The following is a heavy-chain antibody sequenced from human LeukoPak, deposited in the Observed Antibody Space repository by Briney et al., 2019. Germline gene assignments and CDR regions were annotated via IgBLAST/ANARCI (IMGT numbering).Heavy chain of an antibody. CDR1: GFTFSSYW. CDR2: INTDGSLT. Sequence: PGGSLRLSCAASGFTFSSYWMHWVRQAPGKGLVWVSRINTDGSLTSNADSVKGRFTISRVNAKNTLYLQMNSLRAEDTAVYYCVRGGDFPPLYWGQGTLVTVSS. V-gene: IGHV3-74*01. J-gene: IGHJ4*02. D-gene: IGHD2-21*02. CDR3: VRGGDFPPLY.